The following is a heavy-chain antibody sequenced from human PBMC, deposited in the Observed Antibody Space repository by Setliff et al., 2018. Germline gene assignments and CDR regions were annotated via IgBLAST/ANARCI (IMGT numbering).Heavy chain of an antibody. V-gene: IGHV2-5*01. J-gene: IGHJ4*02. CDR3: AHIAGGGNSPRHDY. CDR1: GFSLSTSLVG. D-gene: IGHD2-21*01. CDR2: IYWNDEK. Sequence: SGPTLVNPTQTLTLTCTFSGFSLSTSLVGVGWIRQPPGKALEWLALIYWNDEKRYSPSLKSRLTITKDTSKNQVVLTMTNMDPVDTATYYCAHIAGGGNSPRHDYWGQGTPVTV.